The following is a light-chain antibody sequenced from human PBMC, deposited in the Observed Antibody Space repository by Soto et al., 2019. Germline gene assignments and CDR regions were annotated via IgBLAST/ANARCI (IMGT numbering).Light chain of an antibody. Sequence: ELVLTQSPGTLSLSPGERATLSCRASQSVSSSYLAWYQQKPGQAPRLLIYGASSRATGIPDRFSGSGSGTEFTLTISRLEPEDFAVDDCQQYGSSGTFGQGTKVDIK. CDR2: GAS. CDR3: QQYGSSGT. V-gene: IGKV3-20*01. CDR1: QSVSSSY. J-gene: IGKJ1*01.